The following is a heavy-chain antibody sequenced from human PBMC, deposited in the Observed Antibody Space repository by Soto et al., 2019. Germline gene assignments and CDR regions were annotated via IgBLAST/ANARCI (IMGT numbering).Heavy chain of an antibody. D-gene: IGHD3-22*01. V-gene: IGHV1-18*01. Sequence: ASVKVSFKASGYTFTSYGISWVRQAPGQGLEWMGWISAYNGNTNYAQKLQGRVTMTTDTTTSTAYMELRSLRSDDTAVYYCARDRVDSRDYYYYGMDVWGQGTTVTVSS. J-gene: IGHJ6*02. CDR3: ARDRVDSRDYYYYGMDV. CDR2: ISAYNGNT. CDR1: GYTFTSYG.